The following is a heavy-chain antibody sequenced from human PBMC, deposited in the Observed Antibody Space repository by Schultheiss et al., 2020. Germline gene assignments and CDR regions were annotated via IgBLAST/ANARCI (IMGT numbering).Heavy chain of an antibody. J-gene: IGHJ5*02. D-gene: IGHD2-2*01. CDR1: GYTFTSYG. CDR2: ISAYNGNT. V-gene: IGHV1-18*04. CDR3: ARATSGCSSTSCYDNWFDP. Sequence: DSVKVSCKASGYTFTSYGISWVRQAPGQGLEWMGWISAYNGNTNYAQKLQGRVTMTTDTSTSTAYMELRSLRSDDTAVYYCARATSGCSSTSCYDNWFDPWGQGTLVTVSS.